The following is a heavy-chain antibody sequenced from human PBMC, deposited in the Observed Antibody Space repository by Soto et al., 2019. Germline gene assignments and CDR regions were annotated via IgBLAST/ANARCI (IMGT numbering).Heavy chain of an antibody. Sequence: SETLSLTCAVSGGSISSGGYSWSWIRQPPGKGLEWIGYIYHTGNTYYNPSLESRVTMSVDRSKNQLSLELTSVTAADTAVYYCARFRGSAILDLWGQGSLVTVSS. CDR2: IYHTGNT. CDR3: ARFRGSAILDL. D-gene: IGHD2-2*02. CDR1: GGSISSGGYS. V-gene: IGHV4-30-2*01. J-gene: IGHJ5*02.